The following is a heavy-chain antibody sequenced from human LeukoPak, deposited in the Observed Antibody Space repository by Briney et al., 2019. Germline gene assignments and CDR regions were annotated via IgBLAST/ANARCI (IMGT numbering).Heavy chain of an antibody. CDR1: GFTFSSYS. V-gene: IGHV3-48*01. D-gene: IGHD3-9*01. Sequence: GGSLRLSCAASGFTFSSYSMNWVRQAPGKGLEWVSYISSSSSTIYYADSVKGRFTISRDNAKNSLYLQMNSLRAEDTAVYYCARDILPRYFEGDIWGQGTMVTVSS. CDR2: ISSSSSTI. J-gene: IGHJ3*02. CDR3: ARDILPRYFEGDI.